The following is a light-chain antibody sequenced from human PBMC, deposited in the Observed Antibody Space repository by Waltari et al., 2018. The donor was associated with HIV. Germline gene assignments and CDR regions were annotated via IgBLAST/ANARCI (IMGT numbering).Light chain of an antibody. CDR2: GVT. Sequence: QSALTQPPSASGSPGQSVTIPCTGTSSDVGGYNHVSWYQHHPGKAPQILLYGVTSRPSWVPDRFSGSKSGNTDYLTVPGLPADDEADYSCCSYAGVMNRRSFGGGTKLTVL. V-gene: IGLV2-8*01. J-gene: IGLJ3*02. CDR1: SSDVGGYNH. CDR3: CSYAGVMNRRS.